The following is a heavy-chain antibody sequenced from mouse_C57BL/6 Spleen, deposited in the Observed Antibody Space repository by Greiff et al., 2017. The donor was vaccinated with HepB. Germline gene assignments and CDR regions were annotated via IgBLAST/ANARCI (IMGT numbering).Heavy chain of an antibody. J-gene: IGHJ2*01. D-gene: IGHD1-1*01. Sequence: VQLKQSGPELVKPGASVKISCKASGYAFSSSWMNWVKQRPGKGLEWIGRIYPGDGDTNYNGKFKGKATLTADKSSSTAYMQLSSLTSEDSAVYFCARYTSSPLDYWGQGTTLTVSS. CDR3: ARYTSSPLDY. CDR2: IYPGDGDT. CDR1: GYAFSSSW. V-gene: IGHV1-82*01.